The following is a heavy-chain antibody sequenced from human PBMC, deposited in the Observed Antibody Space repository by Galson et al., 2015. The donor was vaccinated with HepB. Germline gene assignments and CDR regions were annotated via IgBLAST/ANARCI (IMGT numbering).Heavy chain of an antibody. D-gene: IGHD6-13*01. V-gene: IGHV5-51*01. CDR3: ARHLGSSWYPYQLDVINWFDP. CDR2: IYPGDSDT. Sequence: QSGAEVKKPGESLRISCKGSGYSFTSYWIGWVRQMPGKGLEWMGIIYPGDSDTRYSPSFQGQVTISADKSISTAYLQWSSLKASDTAMYYCARHLGSSWYPYQLDVINWFDPWGQGTLVTVSS. CDR1: GYSFTSYW. J-gene: IGHJ5*02.